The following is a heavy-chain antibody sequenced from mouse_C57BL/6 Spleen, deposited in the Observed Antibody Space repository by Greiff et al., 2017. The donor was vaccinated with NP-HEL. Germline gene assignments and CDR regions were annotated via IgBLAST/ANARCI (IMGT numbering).Heavy chain of an antibody. CDR2: IRLKSDNYAT. CDR3: TGRATEGFFDY. D-gene: IGHD3-1*01. V-gene: IGHV6-3*01. CDR1: GFTFSNYW. J-gene: IGHJ2*01. Sequence: EVQGVESGGGLVQPGGSMKLSCVASGFTFSNYWMNWVRQSPEKGLEWVAQIRLKSDNYATHYAESVKGRFTISRDDSKSSVYLQMNNLRAEDTGIYYCTGRATEGFFDYWGQGTTLTVSS.